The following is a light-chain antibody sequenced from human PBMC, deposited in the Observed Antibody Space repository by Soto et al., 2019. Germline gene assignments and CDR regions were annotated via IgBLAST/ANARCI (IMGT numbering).Light chain of an antibody. CDR1: QSIRSY. V-gene: IGKV1-39*01. CDR2: SAS. CDR3: QQSDSTPFT. Sequence: DIQMTQSPSSLSASVGDRVTITCRASQSIRSYLNWYQQKPGKAPKLLIYSASSLQSGVPSRFSGSGSGTDFTLTISSLQPEDFATFYCQQSDSTPFTFGGGTRVEI. J-gene: IGKJ4*01.